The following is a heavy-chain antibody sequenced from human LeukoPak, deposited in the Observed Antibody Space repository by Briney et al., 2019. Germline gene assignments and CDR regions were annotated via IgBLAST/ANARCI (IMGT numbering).Heavy chain of an antibody. Sequence: SETLSLTCTVSGGSISSHYWSWIRQPPGKGLEWIGYIYYSGSTNYNPSLKSRVTISVDTSKNQFSLKLSSVTAADTAVYYCASLPILGGFPLNWFDPWGQGTLVTVSS. J-gene: IGHJ5*02. V-gene: IGHV4-59*11. D-gene: IGHD2-15*01. CDR3: ASLPILGGFPLNWFDP. CDR2: IYYSGST. CDR1: GGSISSHY.